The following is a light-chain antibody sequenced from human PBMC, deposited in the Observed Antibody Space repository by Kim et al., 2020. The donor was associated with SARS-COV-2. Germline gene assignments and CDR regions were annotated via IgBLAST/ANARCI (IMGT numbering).Light chain of an antibody. CDR2: GKN. CDR3: NSRDSNDNVV. Sequence: SSELTQDPAVSVGLGQTVRITCQGDSLRSYYATWYQQKPGQAPIVVIYGKNNRPSGIPDRFSGSSSGNTASLTITGTQAGDEADYCCNSRDSNDNVVFGGGTQLTVL. J-gene: IGLJ2*01. CDR1: SLRSYY. V-gene: IGLV3-19*01.